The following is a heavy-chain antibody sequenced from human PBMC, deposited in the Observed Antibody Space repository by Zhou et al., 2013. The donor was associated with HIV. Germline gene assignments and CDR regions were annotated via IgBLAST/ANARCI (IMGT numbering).Heavy chain of an antibody. Sequence: QVQLVQSGAEVKKPGSSVKVSCKASGGTFTSYAISWVRQAPGQGLEWMGGIIPIFATANYAQKFQGRVTITTDESTSTAYMELSSLRSEDTAVYYCAREQGGGQWPGRVWFDPVGPGNPGHRLL. CDR1: GGTFTSYA. CDR3: AREQGGGQWPGRVWFDP. CDR2: IIPIFATA. J-gene: IGHJ5*02. D-gene: IGHD6-19*01. V-gene: IGHV1-69*05.